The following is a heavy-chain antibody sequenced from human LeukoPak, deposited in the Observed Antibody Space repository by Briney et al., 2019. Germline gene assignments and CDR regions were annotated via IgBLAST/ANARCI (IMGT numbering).Heavy chain of an antibody. CDR2: ISAYNGNT. D-gene: IGHD2-2*01. CDR3: ARDMGVPAASYFFDY. J-gene: IGHJ4*02. Sequence: ASVKVSCKASGYTFTSYGISWVRQAPRQGLEWMGWISAYNGNTKYAQKLQGRVTMTTDTSTSTAYMELRGLRSDDTAVFYCARDMGVPAASYFFDYWGQGTLVTVSS. V-gene: IGHV1-18*01. CDR1: GYTFTSYG.